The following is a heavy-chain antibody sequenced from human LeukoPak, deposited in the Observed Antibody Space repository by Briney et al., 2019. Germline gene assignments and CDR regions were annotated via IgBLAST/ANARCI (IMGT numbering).Heavy chain of an antibody. CDR2: IHYSGSI. CDR3: ARGEDTSKARY. V-gene: IGHV4-31*03. J-gene: IGHJ4*02. D-gene: IGHD5-18*01. Sequence: SETLSLTCTVSSGSIGSGGYYWSWIRQHPGKGPEWIGHIHYSGSIHYNPSLRSRATISVDTSKRQFSLRASSVTAADTAVYYCARGEDTSKARYWSQGTLVTVS. CDR1: SGSIGSGGYY.